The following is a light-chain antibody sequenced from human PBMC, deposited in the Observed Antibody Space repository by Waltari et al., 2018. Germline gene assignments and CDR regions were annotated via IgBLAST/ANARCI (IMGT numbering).Light chain of an antibody. J-gene: IGLJ2*01. CDR2: DDT. V-gene: IGLV3-21*02. CDR1: DIGDNS. CDR3: QVWDSDGDYVV. Sequence: SYVLTQPPSVSVAPGQTARITCGGSDIGDNSVHGYQHKTGQAPLLVVYDDTDRPSGIPGRISGSNSGYTATLSITRVEAGDEADYYCQVWDSDGDYVVFGGGTKLIVL.